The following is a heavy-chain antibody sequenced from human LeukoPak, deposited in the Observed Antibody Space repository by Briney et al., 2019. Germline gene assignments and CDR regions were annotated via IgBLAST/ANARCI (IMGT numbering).Heavy chain of an antibody. D-gene: IGHD3-3*01. CDR1: GFTFSSYG. Sequence: PGGSLRLSCAASGFTFSSYGMHWIRQPPGKGLEWIGSIYYSGSTYYNPSLKSRVTISVDTSKNQFSLKLSSVTAADTAVYYCARPDYDFWSGFNWFDPWGQGTLVTVSS. J-gene: IGHJ5*02. CDR3: ARPDYDFWSGFNWFDP. CDR2: IYYSGST. V-gene: IGHV4-39*01.